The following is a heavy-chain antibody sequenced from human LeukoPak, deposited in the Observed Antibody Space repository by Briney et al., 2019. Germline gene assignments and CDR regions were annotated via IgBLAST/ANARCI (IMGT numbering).Heavy chain of an antibody. V-gene: IGHV3-23*01. CDR3: AKSLGHRYDSSGYHYHEGFDY. D-gene: IGHD3-22*01. J-gene: IGHJ4*02. CDR1: GFTFSDYY. Sequence: GGSLRLSCAASGFTFSDYYMSWIRQAPGKGLEWLSTISASGGTTSFADSVKGRFTISRDNSKNRLYLQMNNLRAEDTALYYCAKSLGHRYDSSGYHYHEGFDYWGQGTLVTVSS. CDR2: ISASGGTT.